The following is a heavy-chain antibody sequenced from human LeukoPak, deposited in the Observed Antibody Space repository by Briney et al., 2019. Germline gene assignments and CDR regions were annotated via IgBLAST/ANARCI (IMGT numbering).Heavy chain of an antibody. V-gene: IGHV3-66*01. CDR2: IYSGGST. D-gene: IGHD3-10*01. Sequence: GGSLRLSCAASGFTVSSNYMSWVRQAPGKGLEWVSVIYSGGSTYYADSVKGRSTISRDNSKNTLYLQMNSLRAEDTAVYYCASETGYYGSGSYNYWGQETLVTVSS. CDR3: ASETGYYGSGSYNY. CDR1: GFTVSSNY. J-gene: IGHJ4*02.